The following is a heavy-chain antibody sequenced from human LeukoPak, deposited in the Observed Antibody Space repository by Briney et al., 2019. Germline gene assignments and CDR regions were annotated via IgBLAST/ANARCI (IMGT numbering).Heavy chain of an antibody. V-gene: IGHV1-18*01. CDR1: GYTFTSFG. Sequence: ASVKVSCKASGYTFTSFGISWVRQAPGQGLEWIGWISAYNGNTNFAQGFQGRLTMTTDTSTSTAHMELRSLRSDDTAVYYCARGNDYGDYGIFDSWGQGTLVTVSS. CDR2: ISAYNGNT. J-gene: IGHJ4*02. CDR3: ARGNDYGDYGIFDS. D-gene: IGHD4-17*01.